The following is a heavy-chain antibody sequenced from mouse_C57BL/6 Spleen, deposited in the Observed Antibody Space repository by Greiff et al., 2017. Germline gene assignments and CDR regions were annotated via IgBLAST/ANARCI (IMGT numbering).Heavy chain of an antibody. D-gene: IGHD2-2*01. CDR2: ISSGSSTI. CDR3: ARYGYYFDY. Sequence: DVKLVESGGGLVKPGGSLKLSCAASGFTFSDYGMHWVRQAPEKGLEWVAYISSGSSTIYYADTVKGRFTISRDNAKNTLFLQMTSLGSEDTAMYYCARYGYYFDYWGQGTTLTVSS. CDR1: GFTFSDYG. V-gene: IGHV5-17*01. J-gene: IGHJ2*01.